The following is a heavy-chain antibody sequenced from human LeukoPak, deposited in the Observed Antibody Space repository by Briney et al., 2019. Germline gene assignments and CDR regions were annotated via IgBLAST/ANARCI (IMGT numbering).Heavy chain of an antibody. D-gene: IGHD4-17*01. V-gene: IGHV4-59*01. CDR1: GGSISSYY. CDR2: IYYSGST. Sequence: SETLSLTCTVSGGSISSYYWSWIRQPPGKGLEWIGYIYYSGSTNYNPSLKSRVTISVDTSKNQFSLKLSSVTAADTAVYYCATVRATTVQARWVAFDIWGQGTMVTVSS. CDR3: ATVRATTVQARWVAFDI. J-gene: IGHJ3*02.